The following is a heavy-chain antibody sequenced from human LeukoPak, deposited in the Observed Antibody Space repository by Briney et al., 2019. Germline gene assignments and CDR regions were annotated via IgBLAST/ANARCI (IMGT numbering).Heavy chain of an antibody. D-gene: IGHD3-10*01. CDR3: ARPSYYGSGSYYSGPRDDAFDI. J-gene: IGHJ3*02. CDR2: IYPDDSDT. V-gene: IGHV5-51*01. Sequence: GESLKISCKGSGYSFTSYWIDWVRQMPGKGLEWMGIIYPDDSDTRYSPSFQGQVTISADKSISTAYLQWSSLKASDTAMYYCARPSYYGSGSYYSGPRDDAFDIWGQGTMVTVSS. CDR1: GYSFTSYW.